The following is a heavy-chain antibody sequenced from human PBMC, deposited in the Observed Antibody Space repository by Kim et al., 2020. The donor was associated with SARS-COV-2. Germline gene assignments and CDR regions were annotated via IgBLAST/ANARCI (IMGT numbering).Heavy chain of an antibody. V-gene: IGHV3-7*01. CDR1: GLTFSNYW. J-gene: IGHJ4*02. D-gene: IGHD3-10*01. CDR3: AGYYYASGSPH. Sequence: GGSLRLSCAASGLTFSNYWMNWVRLAPGKGLEWVGNIKPDGSQKNYVDSVKGRFTISRDNAQNSVYLQMNSLRAEDTAVYFCAGYYYASGSPHWGQGTLVTVSS. CDR2: IKPDGSQK.